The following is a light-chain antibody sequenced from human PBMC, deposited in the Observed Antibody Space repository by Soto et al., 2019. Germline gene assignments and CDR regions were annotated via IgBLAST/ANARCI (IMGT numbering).Light chain of an antibody. Sequence: EIVLTQSPGTLSLSPGDRATLSCRASQSVSDTYLAWYQQKPGQAPRLLIYGASSRATGIPDRFSGSGSGADFTLTISRLEPEDFAVYYCQQYGSSPRTFGQGTKVDIK. CDR3: QQYGSSPRT. CDR2: GAS. V-gene: IGKV3-20*01. CDR1: QSVSDTY. J-gene: IGKJ1*01.